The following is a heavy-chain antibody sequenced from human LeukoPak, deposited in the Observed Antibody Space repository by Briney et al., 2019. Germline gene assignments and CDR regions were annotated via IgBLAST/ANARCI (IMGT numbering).Heavy chain of an antibody. Sequence: ASVKVSCKASGYTLTSYGISWVRQAPGQGLERMGWISAYNGNTNYAQKLQGRVTMTTDTSTSTAYMELRSLRSDDTAVYYCARDREGGIAAAGHFDYWGQGTLVTVSS. CDR1: GYTLTSYG. D-gene: IGHD6-13*01. CDR2: ISAYNGNT. CDR3: ARDREGGIAAAGHFDY. J-gene: IGHJ4*02. V-gene: IGHV1-18*01.